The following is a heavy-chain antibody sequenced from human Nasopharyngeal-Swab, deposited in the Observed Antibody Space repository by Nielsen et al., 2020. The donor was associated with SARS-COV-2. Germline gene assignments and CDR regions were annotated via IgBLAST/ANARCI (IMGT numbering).Heavy chain of an antibody. Sequence: GESLKISCAASGFTVSSNYMAWVRQAQGKGLEWVSMIDATAKTSYADSVKGRFTISRDKSKNTVYFQMNGLRVEDAAVYFCAREGEYGLSGVIRHYYNMELWGQGTTVTVSS. CDR1: GFTVSSNY. CDR3: AREGEYGLSGVIRHYYNMEL. CDR2: IDATAKT. V-gene: IGHV3-66*01. D-gene: IGHD3-3*01. J-gene: IGHJ6*02.